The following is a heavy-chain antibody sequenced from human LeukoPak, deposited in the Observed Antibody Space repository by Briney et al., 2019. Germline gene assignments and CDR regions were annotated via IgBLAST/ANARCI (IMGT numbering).Heavy chain of an antibody. CDR2: IRYDGSNK. D-gene: IGHD3-3*01. CDR3: AKDHYDFWSGYNYYYYYYMDV. CDR1: GFTFISYS. V-gene: IGHV3-30*02. Sequence: GGSLRLSCAASGFTFISYSMHWVRQAPGKGLEWVAFIRYDGSNKYYADSVKGRFTISRDNSKNTLYLQMNSLRAEDTAVYYCAKDHYDFWSGYNYYYYYYMDVWGKGTTVTVSS. J-gene: IGHJ6*03.